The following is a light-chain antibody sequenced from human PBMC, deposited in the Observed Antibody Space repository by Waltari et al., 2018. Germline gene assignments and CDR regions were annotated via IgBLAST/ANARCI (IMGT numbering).Light chain of an antibody. CDR3: CSYAGSTFV. CDR1: SSNVGSYKL. J-gene: IGLJ7*01. CDR2: EVD. V-gene: IGLV2-23*02. Sequence: QSALTQPASVSGSPGQSITISCSGSSSNVGSYKLVSWYQQNPGKAPKLISYEVDKRASGIPGRFSGSKSDSTASLTISGLQAEDEAVYYCCSYAGSTFVFGGGTQLTVL.